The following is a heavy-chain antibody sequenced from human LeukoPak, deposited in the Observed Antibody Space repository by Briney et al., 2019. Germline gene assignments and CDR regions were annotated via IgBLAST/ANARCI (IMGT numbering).Heavy chain of an antibody. Sequence: GGSLRLSCAASGFTFSSYGMHWVRQAPGKGLEWVAFIRYDGSNKYYADSVKGRFTISRDNSKNTLYLQMNSLRAEDTAVYYCATMTYSSKGVDYWGQGTLVTVSS. D-gene: IGHD6-13*01. J-gene: IGHJ4*02. CDR2: IRYDGSNK. V-gene: IGHV3-30*02. CDR3: ATMTYSSKGVDY. CDR1: GFTFSSYG.